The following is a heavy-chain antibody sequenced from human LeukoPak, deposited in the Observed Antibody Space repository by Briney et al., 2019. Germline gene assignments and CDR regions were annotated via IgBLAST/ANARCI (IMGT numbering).Heavy chain of an antibody. D-gene: IGHD3-22*01. J-gene: IGHJ4*02. CDR2: IYYSGST. V-gene: IGHV4-39*01. CDR1: GGSISSSSYY. Sequence: SETLSLTCTVSGGSISSSSYYWGWIRQPPGKGLEWIGSIYYSGSTYYNPSLRSRVTISVDTSKNQFSLKLSSVTAADTAVYYCARHLRAASCVGSSGYYFHYWGQGTLVTVSS. CDR3: ARHLRAASCVGSSGYYFHY.